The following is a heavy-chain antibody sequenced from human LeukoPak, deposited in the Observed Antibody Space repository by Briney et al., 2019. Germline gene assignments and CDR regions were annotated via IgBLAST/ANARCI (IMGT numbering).Heavy chain of an antibody. J-gene: IGHJ4*02. CDR1: GGSISSYY. CDR2: IYYSGST. V-gene: IGHV4-59*01. Sequence: SETLSLTCTVSGGSISSYYWSWIRQPAGKGLEWIGYIYYSGSTNYNPSLKSRVTISVDTPKNQFSLKLRPVTAADPAVYYSARGLSLYYFDYWGQGTLVTVSS. CDR3: ARGLSLYYFDY.